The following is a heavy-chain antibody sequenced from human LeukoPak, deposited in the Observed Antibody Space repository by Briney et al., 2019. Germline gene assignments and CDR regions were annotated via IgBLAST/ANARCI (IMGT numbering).Heavy chain of an antibody. CDR2: IYPGDSDT. D-gene: IGHD4-17*01. CDR1: GYTFTIYW. Sequence: GESLKISCRGSGYTFTIYWIGWVRQIPGKGLEWMGIIYPGDSDTRYSPSFQGQVTISADKSISTAYLQWSSLKASDTAMYYCARSVNGDYMYWGQGTLVTVSS. V-gene: IGHV5-51*01. J-gene: IGHJ4*02. CDR3: ARSVNGDYMY.